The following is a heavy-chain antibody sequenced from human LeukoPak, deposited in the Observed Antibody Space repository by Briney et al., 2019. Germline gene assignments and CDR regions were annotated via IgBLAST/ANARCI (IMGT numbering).Heavy chain of an antibody. CDR3: ARGEFRGVIPDVRRY. V-gene: IGHV4-34*01. D-gene: IGHD3-16*02. Sequence: SETLSLTCAVYGGSFSGYYWSWIRQPPGKGLEWIGEINHSGSTNYNPSLKSRVTISVDTSKNQFSLKLTSVTAADTAVYYCARGEFRGVIPDVRRYWGQGTLVTVSS. J-gene: IGHJ4*02. CDR2: INHSGST. CDR1: GGSFSGYY.